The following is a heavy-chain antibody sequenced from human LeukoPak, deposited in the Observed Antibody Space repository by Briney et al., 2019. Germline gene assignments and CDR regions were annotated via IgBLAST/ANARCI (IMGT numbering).Heavy chain of an antibody. CDR1: GFTFSSYG. V-gene: IGHV3-30*02. CDR2: IRDDGSNK. J-gene: IGHJ4*02. CDR3: ASPTRHYYDSSGYLR. Sequence: PGGSLRLSCAASGFTFSSYGMHWVRQAPGKGLEGLGFIRDDGSNKYYADSGKARFTISRDNSKNTLYLQMNSLRAEDTAVYYCASPTRHYYDSSGYLRWGQGTLVTVSS. D-gene: IGHD3-22*01.